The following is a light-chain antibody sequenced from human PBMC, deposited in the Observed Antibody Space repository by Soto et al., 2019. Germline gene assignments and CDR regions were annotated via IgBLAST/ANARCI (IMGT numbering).Light chain of an antibody. Sequence: DIVMTQSPATLSVSPGERATLSCRAGQSVSINLAWFQQKPGQAPRVLIYGASTRATGIPDRFSGSGSGTEFTLTISSLQSEDCAVYFCQQYNNWPRTFGQGTKVEIK. CDR2: GAS. CDR1: QSVSIN. CDR3: QQYNNWPRT. V-gene: IGKV3-15*01. J-gene: IGKJ1*01.